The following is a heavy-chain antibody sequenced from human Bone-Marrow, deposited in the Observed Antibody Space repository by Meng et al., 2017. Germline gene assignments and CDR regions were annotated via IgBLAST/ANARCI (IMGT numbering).Heavy chain of an antibody. D-gene: IGHD2/OR15-2a*01. V-gene: IGHV4-30-2*01. CDR1: GGSISSGGYS. CDR3: ARARATNQSKYRNAYNWFDH. CDR2: IYHSGST. J-gene: IGHJ5*02. Sequence: QLQLQESGSGLVKPSQTRSLTCAVSGGSISSGGYSWSWIRQPPGKGLEWIGYIYHSGSTHYNPSLKSRVIMSVDTSKNQFSLKLYSVTAADTAVYYCARARATNQSKYRNAYNWFDHWGQAPWSPSPQ.